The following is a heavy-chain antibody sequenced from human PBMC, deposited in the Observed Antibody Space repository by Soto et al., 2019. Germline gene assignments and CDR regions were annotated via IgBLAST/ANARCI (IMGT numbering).Heavy chain of an antibody. CDR3: ARMRIPARRLAY. J-gene: IGHJ4*02. Sequence: SETLSLTCAVYGGSFSGYYWSWIRQPPGKGLEWIGEINHSGSTNYNPSLKSRVTISVDTSKNQFSLKLSSVTAADTAVYYCARMRIPARRLAYWGQGTLVTVSS. CDR2: INHSGST. D-gene: IGHD6-6*01. CDR1: GGSFSGYY. V-gene: IGHV4-34*01.